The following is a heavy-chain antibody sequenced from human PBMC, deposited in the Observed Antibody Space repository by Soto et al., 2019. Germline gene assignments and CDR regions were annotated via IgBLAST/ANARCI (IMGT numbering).Heavy chain of an antibody. D-gene: IGHD3-10*01. Sequence: QLQLQESGPGLVKPSETLSLTCTVSGGSISSSSYYWGWIRQPLGKGLEWIGSIYYSGSTYYNPSLKSRGAISVDTSKNQFSLKLSSVTAADTAVYYCASTMRVRGVIPRGYWGQGTLVTVSS. V-gene: IGHV4-39*01. CDR3: ASTMRVRGVIPRGY. J-gene: IGHJ4*02. CDR2: IYYSGST. CDR1: GGSISSSSYY.